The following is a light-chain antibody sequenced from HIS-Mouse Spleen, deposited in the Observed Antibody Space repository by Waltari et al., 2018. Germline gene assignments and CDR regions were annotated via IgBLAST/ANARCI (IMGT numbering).Light chain of an antibody. V-gene: IGLV1-47*01. J-gene: IGLJ3*02. CDR3: AAWDDSLSGPWV. CDR1: SSNIGSNY. Sequence: QSVLTQPPSASGTPGQRVTISCSGRSSNIGSNYVYWYQQLPGTAPKLLISRNNQRPSGVPDRFSGSKSGTSASLAISGLRSEDEADYYCAAWDDSLSGPWVFGGGTKLTVL. CDR2: RNN.